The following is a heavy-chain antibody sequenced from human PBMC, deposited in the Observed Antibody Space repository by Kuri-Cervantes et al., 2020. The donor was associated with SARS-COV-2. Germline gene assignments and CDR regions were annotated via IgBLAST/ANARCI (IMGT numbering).Heavy chain of an antibody. Sequence: SETLSLTCAVSGYSISSGYYWGWIRQPPGKGLEWIGSIYYSGSTYYNPSLKSRVTISVDTSKNQFSLKLSSVTAADTAVYYCAVYSSSPYYYYMDVWGKGTTVTVSS. V-gene: IGHV4-38-2*01. J-gene: IGHJ6*03. CDR2: IYYSGST. CDR1: GYSISSGYY. D-gene: IGHD6-13*01. CDR3: AVYSSSPYYYYMDV.